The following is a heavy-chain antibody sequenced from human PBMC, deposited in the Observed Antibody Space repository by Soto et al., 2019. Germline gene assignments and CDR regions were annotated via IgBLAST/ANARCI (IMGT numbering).Heavy chain of an antibody. D-gene: IGHD3-3*01. V-gene: IGHV3-23*01. J-gene: IGHJ6*03. CDR2: ISGSGGST. Sequence: GGSLRLSCAASGFTFSSYAMSWVRQAPGKGLEWVSAISGSGGSTYYADSVKGRFTISRDNSKNTLYLQMNSLRAEDTAVYYCAKGSREVRFLEWGLYYMDVWGKGTTVTVSS. CDR1: GFTFSSYA. CDR3: AKGSREVRFLEWGLYYMDV.